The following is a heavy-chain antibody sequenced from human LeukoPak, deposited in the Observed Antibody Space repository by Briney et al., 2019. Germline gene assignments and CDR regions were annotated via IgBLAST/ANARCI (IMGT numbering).Heavy chain of an antibody. CDR2: ISAFSSTI. CDR1: KFTFINFS. J-gene: IGHJ4*02. D-gene: IGHD2-15*01. V-gene: IGHV3-48*01. CDR3: ARTPTAGLPYYFDY. Sequence: GGSLRLSCAASKFTFINFSMNWVRHAPGKRPEWVSFISAFSSTIYYADSVKGRFTISRDDGKNSLFLQMNSLRAEDTAIYYCARTPTAGLPYYFDYWGQGALVTVSS.